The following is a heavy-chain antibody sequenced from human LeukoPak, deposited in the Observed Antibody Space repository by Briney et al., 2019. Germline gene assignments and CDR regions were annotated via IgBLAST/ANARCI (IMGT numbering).Heavy chain of an antibody. Sequence: SQTLSLTCTVSGDSISSGSYYWSWIRQPPGKGLEWIGYIYYSGSTNYNPSLKSRVTISVDTSKNQFSLKLSSVTAADTAVYYCARRIAAAAPDAFDIWGQGTMVTVSS. CDR3: ARRIAAAAPDAFDI. J-gene: IGHJ3*02. CDR2: IYYSGST. D-gene: IGHD6-13*01. CDR1: GDSISSGSYY. V-gene: IGHV4-61*01.